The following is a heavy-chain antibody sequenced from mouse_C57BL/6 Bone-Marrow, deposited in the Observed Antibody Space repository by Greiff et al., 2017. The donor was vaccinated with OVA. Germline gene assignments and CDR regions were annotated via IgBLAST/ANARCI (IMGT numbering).Heavy chain of an antibody. CDR1: GYTFTSYW. CDR3: ATRGTTVVATRHYYAMDY. J-gene: IGHJ4*01. CDR2: IYPSDSET. V-gene: IGHV1-61*01. D-gene: IGHD1-1*01. Sequence: QVQLQQPGAELVRPGSSVKLSCKASGYTFTSYWMDWVKQRPGQGLEWIGNIYPSDSETHYNQKFKDKATLTVDKSSSTAYMQLSSLTSEDSAVYYCATRGTTVVATRHYYAMDYWGQGTSVTVSS.